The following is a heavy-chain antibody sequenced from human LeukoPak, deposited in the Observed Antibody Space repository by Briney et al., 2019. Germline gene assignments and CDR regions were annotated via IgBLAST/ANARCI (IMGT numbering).Heavy chain of an antibody. CDR2: IYYSGST. Sequence: SETLSLTCTVSGGSITSYYWSCIRQPPGKGLEWIGYIYYSGSTNYNPSLKSRVTISVDTSKNQFSLKLSSVTAADTAVYYCATGRGSGSYYYWGQGTLVTVSS. CDR3: ATGRGSGSYYY. D-gene: IGHD3-10*01. V-gene: IGHV4-59*01. CDR1: GGSITSYY. J-gene: IGHJ4*02.